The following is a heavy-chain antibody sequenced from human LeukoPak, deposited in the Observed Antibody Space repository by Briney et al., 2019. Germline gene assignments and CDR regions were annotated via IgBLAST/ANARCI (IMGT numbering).Heavy chain of an antibody. CDR3: ARDISYYDFWSGPRAFDY. CDR2: IKQDGSEK. Sequence: GGSLRLSCAASGFTFSNYWMRWVRQAPGKGLEWVANIKQDGSEKYYVDSVKGRFTVSRDNAKNSLFLQMNSLRAEDTAVYYCARDISYYDFWSGPRAFDYWGQGTLVTVSS. D-gene: IGHD3-3*01. CDR1: GFTFSNYW. J-gene: IGHJ4*02. V-gene: IGHV3-7*01.